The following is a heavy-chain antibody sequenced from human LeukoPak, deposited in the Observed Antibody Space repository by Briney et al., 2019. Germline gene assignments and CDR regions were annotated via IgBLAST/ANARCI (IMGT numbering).Heavy chain of an antibody. Sequence: PGGSLRLSCAASGFTVSSNYMSWVRQAPGKGLEWVSVISGSGVTTHYAGSVKGRFSISRDNSKNTLYLQMNSLRAEDTALYYCAKKVVVGATSPYSDFQDWGQGTLVTVSS. J-gene: IGHJ1*01. CDR3: AKKVVVGATSPYSDFQD. CDR1: GFTVSSNY. V-gene: IGHV3-23*01. CDR2: ISGSGVTT. D-gene: IGHD1-26*01.